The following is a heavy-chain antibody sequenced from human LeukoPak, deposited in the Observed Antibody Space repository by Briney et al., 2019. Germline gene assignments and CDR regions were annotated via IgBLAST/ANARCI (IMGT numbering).Heavy chain of an antibody. V-gene: IGHV3-48*03. J-gene: IGHJ4*02. Sequence: GGSLRLSCGASGFLFSDYEMNWVRLAPGKGLEWISYISTRGGTIYYADSVEGRFTISRDNAKNALYLQMNSLRVEDTAFYYCVRDGYSYGYDFDYWGQGTLVAVSP. CDR2: ISTRGGTI. CDR1: GFLFSDYE. CDR3: VRDGYSYGYDFDY. D-gene: IGHD5-18*01.